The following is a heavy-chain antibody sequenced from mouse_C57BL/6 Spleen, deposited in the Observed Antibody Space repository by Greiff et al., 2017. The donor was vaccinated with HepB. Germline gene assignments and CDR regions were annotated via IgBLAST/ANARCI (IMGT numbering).Heavy chain of an antibody. CDR1: GFTFSSYT. CDR2: ISGGGGNT. J-gene: IGHJ1*03. Sequence: EVQVVESGGGLVKPGGSLKLSCAASGFTFSSYTMSWVRQTPEKRLEWVATISGGGGNTYYPDSVKGRFTISRDNAKNTLYLQMSSLRSEDTALYYCASPLITTVVARTYFDVWGTGTTVTVSS. V-gene: IGHV5-9*01. D-gene: IGHD1-1*01. CDR3: ASPLITTVVARTYFDV.